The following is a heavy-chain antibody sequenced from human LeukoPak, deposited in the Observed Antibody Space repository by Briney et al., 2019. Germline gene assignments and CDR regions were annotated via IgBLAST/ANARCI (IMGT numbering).Heavy chain of an antibody. CDR1: GFTFSSSA. CDR3: AKDSLVWGSYHGYFDY. D-gene: IGHD3-16*02. J-gene: IGHJ4*02. CDR2: ISGSGGST. Sequence: GGSLRLSCAASGFTFSSSAMSWVRQAPGKGLEWVSAISGSGGSTYYADSVKGRFTISRDNSKNTLYLQMNSLRAEDTAVYYCAKDSLVWGSYHGYFDYWGQGTLVTVSS. V-gene: IGHV3-23*01.